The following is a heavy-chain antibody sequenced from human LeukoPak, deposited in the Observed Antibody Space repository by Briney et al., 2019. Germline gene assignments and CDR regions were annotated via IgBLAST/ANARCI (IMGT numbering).Heavy chain of an antibody. Sequence: PGGSLRLSCAASVFTFSSYEMNWVRQPPGKGLEWVSYISSSGNTIYYADSVKGRFTISRDNAKNSLYLQMNSLRAEDTAVYYCARGFGDLWGQGTLVTVSS. CDR2: ISSSGNTI. J-gene: IGHJ5*02. D-gene: IGHD3-3*01. V-gene: IGHV3-48*03. CDR1: VFTFSSYE. CDR3: ARGFGDL.